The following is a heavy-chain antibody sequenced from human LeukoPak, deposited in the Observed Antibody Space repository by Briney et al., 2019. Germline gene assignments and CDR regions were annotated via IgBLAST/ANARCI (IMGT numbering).Heavy chain of an antibody. CDR2: VYYSGTT. CDR1: GDSISLSFYY. CDR3: ARGTLYRGWSYYLDF. D-gene: IGHD6-19*01. Sequence: ASETLSLTCSVFGDSISLSFYYWGWIRQPPGKALEWIGSVYYSGTTSYNPSLKSRVTISVDMSKNHFSLRLRSVTAADTAMYYCARGTLYRGWSYYLDFWGQGSQVTVSS. J-gene: IGHJ4*02. V-gene: IGHV4-39*07.